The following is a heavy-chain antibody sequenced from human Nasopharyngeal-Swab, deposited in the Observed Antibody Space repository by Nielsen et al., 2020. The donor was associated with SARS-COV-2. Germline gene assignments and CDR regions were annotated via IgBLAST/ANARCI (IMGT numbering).Heavy chain of an antibody. D-gene: IGHD4-23*01. J-gene: IGHJ4*02. CDR2: ISGSGGST. Sequence: GESLKISCAASGFTFSSYAMSWVRQAPGKGLEWVSAISGSGGSTYYADSVKGRFTISRDNSKNTLYLQMNSLRAEDTAVYYCAYGGNSLFDYWGQGTLVTVSS. V-gene: IGHV3-23*01. CDR3: AYGGNSLFDY. CDR1: GFTFSSYA.